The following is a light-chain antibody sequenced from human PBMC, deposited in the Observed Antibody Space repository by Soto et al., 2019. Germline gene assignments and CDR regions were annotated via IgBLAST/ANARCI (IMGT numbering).Light chain of an antibody. Sequence: QSALTQPASVSGSPGQSITISCTGTSSDVGGYKYVSWYQQHPGKAPKLMIYDIRNRPSGVSNRFSGSKSGNTACLTISGLQAEAEADYYCSSYTSSSTRVFGTGTKLTVL. V-gene: IGLV2-14*03. CDR3: SSYTSSSTRV. CDR2: DIR. CDR1: SSDVGGYKY. J-gene: IGLJ1*01.